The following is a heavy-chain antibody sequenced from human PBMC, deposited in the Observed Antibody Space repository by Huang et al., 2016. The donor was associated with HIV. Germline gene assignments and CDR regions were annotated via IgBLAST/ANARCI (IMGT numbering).Heavy chain of an antibody. Sequence: EVQLVESGGGLVQPGGSLRLSCAASGFTFSSYWMSWVRHAPGKGLEWGANIKQDGSEKNYLDSVKGRFTISRDNAKNSLYLQMNSLRAEDTAVYYCASSRGSSRYWGQGTLVTVSS. V-gene: IGHV3-7*01. J-gene: IGHJ4*02. CDR1: GFTFSSYW. D-gene: IGHD1-26*01. CDR2: IKQDGSEK. CDR3: ASSRGSSRY.